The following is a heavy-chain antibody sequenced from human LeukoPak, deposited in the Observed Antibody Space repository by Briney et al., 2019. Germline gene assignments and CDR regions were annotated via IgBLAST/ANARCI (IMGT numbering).Heavy chain of an antibody. V-gene: IGHV4-59*01. CDR2: IFYSGST. CDR1: GGSISGYY. CDR3: ARGEWDLLFDY. Sequence: SETLSLTCTVSGGSISGYYWSWIPQPPGKGLEWIGYIFYSGSTNYNPSLKSRVTISVDTSKNQFSLKLSSVTAADTAVYYCARGEWDLLFDYWGQGTLVTVSS. D-gene: IGHD1-26*01. J-gene: IGHJ4*02.